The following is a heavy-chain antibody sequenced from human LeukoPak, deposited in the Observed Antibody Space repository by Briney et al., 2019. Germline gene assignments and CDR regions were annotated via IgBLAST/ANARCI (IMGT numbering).Heavy chain of an antibody. V-gene: IGHV1-69*06. Sequence: SVKVSCKASGGTFSNYAISWVRQAPGQGLEWVGGIIPIFGAPNYAQKFQGRVTITADKSTNTAYMELTSLTSEDTAVYYCSTEWSIAASLPDAFDIWGQGTIIIVSS. D-gene: IGHD6-6*01. CDR3: STEWSIAASLPDAFDI. CDR2: IIPIFGAP. J-gene: IGHJ3*02. CDR1: GGTFSNYA.